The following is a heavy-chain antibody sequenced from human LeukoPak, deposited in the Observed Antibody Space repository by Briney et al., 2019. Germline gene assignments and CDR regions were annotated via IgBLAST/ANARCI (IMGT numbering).Heavy chain of an antibody. Sequence: ASVKVSCKASGYTFTSYYMHWVRQAPGQGLEWMGVINPTSGSTTYAQKFQGRVTMTTDTSTSTVYMELSSLRSEDTAVYYCARSRLRQYLDYWGQGTQVTVSS. J-gene: IGHJ4*02. CDR1: GYTFTSYY. D-gene: IGHD4-17*01. V-gene: IGHV1-46*01. CDR2: INPTSGST. CDR3: ARSRLRQYLDY.